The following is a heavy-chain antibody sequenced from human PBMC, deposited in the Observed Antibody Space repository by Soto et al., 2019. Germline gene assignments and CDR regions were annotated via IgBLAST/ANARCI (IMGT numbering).Heavy chain of an antibody. CDR1: GGSFSGYY. Sequence: PETLSLTCAVYGGSFSGYYWSWIRQPPGKGLEWIGEINHSGSTNYNPSLKSRVTISVDTSKNQFSLKLSSVTAADTAVYYCASSFTIFGVLLGLHAISAQGTMVPVSS. J-gene: IGHJ3*02. CDR2: INHSGST. CDR3: ASSFTIFGVLLGLHAI. V-gene: IGHV4-34*01. D-gene: IGHD3-3*01.